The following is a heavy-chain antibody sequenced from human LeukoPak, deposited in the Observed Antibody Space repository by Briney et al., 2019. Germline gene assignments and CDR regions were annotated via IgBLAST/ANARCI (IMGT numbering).Heavy chain of an antibody. V-gene: IGHV1-2*02. CDR3: ARGTPVFASSDRYYYYGMDV. D-gene: IGHD6-25*01. CDR2: INPNSGDT. J-gene: IGHJ6*02. CDR1: ANTFSVYY. Sequence: ASVKVSCKGSANTFSVYYMHWVRQALGQGLEWMGWINPNSGDTNYAQKFQGRVTMTRDTSISTAYMVLSRLTSDDTAVYYCARGTPVFASSDRYYYYGMDVWGQGTTVTVSS.